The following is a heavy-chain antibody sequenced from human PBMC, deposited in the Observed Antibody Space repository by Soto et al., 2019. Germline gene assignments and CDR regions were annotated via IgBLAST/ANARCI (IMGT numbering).Heavy chain of an antibody. J-gene: IGHJ4*02. Sequence: ASVKVSCKVSGYTLTELSMHWVRQAPGKGLEWMGGFDPEDGETIYAQKFQGRVTMTEDTPTDTAYMELSSLRSEDTAVYYCATAQSGRLTPDYWGQGTLVTVSS. CDR1: GYTLTELS. V-gene: IGHV1-24*01. D-gene: IGHD3-10*01. CDR2: FDPEDGET. CDR3: ATAQSGRLTPDY.